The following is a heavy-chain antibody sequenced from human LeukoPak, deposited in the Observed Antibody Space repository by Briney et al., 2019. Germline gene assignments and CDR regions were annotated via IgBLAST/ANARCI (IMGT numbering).Heavy chain of an antibody. J-gene: IGHJ4*02. V-gene: IGHV3-7*01. D-gene: IGHD3-3*01. CDR2: IKQDGSEK. Sequence: GGSLRLSCAASGFTFSSYWMSWVRQAPGKGLEWVANIKQDGSEKYYVDSVKGRFTISRDNAKNSLYLQMSSLRAEDTAVYYCAAQYYDFWSGMYYFDYWGQGTLVTVSS. CDR1: GFTFSSYW. CDR3: AAQYYDFWSGMYYFDY.